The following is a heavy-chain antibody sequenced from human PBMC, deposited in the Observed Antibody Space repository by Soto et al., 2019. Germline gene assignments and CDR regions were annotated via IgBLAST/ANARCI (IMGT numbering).Heavy chain of an antibody. V-gene: IGHV4-30-2*01. J-gene: IGHJ4*02. CDR2: IYHSGST. CDR1: GGSISSGGYS. Sequence: PSETLSLTCAVSGGSISSGGYSWSWIRQPPGKGLEWVGYIYHSGSTYYNPSLKSRVTISVDRSKNQFSLKLSSVTAADTAVYYCARAIPYYYDSSGYYGYFDYWGQGTLVTVSS. D-gene: IGHD3-22*01. CDR3: ARAIPYYYDSSGYYGYFDY.